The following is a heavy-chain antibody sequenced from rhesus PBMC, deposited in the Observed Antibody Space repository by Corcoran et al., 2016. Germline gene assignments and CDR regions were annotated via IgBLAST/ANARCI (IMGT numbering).Heavy chain of an antibody. D-gene: IGHD6-31*01. CDR3: ARDPATGYYDF. CDR2: IDGSCGTT. V-gene: IGHV4-80*01. CDR1: GDSITSTC. J-gene: IGHJ4*01. Sequence: QVHLQESAHGPLKPSETLSLICIFSGDSITSTCWRWFRLPHGDGLAWIGGIDGSCGTTNYSPSLKSRVTISKDASRNKLSLKVTSVTAADTAVYYCARDPATGYYDFWGQGVLVPVSS.